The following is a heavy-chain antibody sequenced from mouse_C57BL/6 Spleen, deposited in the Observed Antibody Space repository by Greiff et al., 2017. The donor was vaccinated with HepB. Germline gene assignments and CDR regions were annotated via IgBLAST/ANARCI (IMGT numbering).Heavy chain of an antibody. CDR1: GFSLTSYG. V-gene: IGHV2-2*01. D-gene: IGHD2-4*01. CDR3: ARNDDYFWFAY. Sequence: VKLVESGPGLVQPSQSLSITCTVSGFSLTSYGVHWVRQSPGKGLEWLGVIWSGGSTDYNAAFISRLSISKDNSKSQVFFKMNSLQADDTAIYYCARNDDYFWFAYWGQGTLVTVSA. J-gene: IGHJ3*01. CDR2: IWSGGST.